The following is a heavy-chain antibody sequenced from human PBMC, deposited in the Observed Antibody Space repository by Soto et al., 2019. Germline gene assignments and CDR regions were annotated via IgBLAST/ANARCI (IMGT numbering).Heavy chain of an antibody. V-gene: IGHV5-51*01. CDR3: ARRFAPITQDAGINSSSDTNYYSMDV. Sequence: EVQLVQSGAEVKKPGESLKISCKGSGYSFTSYWIGWVRQMRGKGLEWMGIIYPGDSDIRYRPSFQGQVTISADKSISTAHLQWSSLKASDIAIYYCARRFAPITQDAGINSSSDTNYYSMDVCGQGSTVTGSS. CDR2: IYPGDSDI. J-gene: IGHJ6*02. D-gene: IGHD6-6*01. CDR1: GYSFTSYW.